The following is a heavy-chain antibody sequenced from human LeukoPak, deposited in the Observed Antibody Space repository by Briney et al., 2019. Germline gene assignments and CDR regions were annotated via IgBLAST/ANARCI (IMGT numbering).Heavy chain of an antibody. V-gene: IGHV3-53*01. J-gene: IGHJ4*02. CDR1: GFTVSSNY. Sequence: GSLRLSCAASGFTVSSNYMSWVRQAPGKGLEWVSVIYSGGSTYYADSVKGRFTISRDNSKNTLYLQMNSLRAEDTAVYYCARENTMSLFDYWGQGTLVTVSS. CDR2: IYSGGST. D-gene: IGHD3-10*02. CDR3: ARENTMSLFDY.